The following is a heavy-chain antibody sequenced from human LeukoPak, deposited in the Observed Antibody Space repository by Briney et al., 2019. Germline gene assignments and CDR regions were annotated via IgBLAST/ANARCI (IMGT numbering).Heavy chain of an antibody. CDR1: GFTFSSYS. J-gene: IGHJ4*02. D-gene: IGHD2-2*01. V-gene: IGHV3-23*01. Sequence: GGSLRLSCASSGFTFSSYSMSWVRQAPGKGLEWVSGISGSGGSTDYADSVKGRFTISRDNSKNTLYLQMNSLRVEDTAVYYCAKDPGYQVVYCFDYWGQGTLVTDSS. CDR3: AKDPGYQVVYCFDY. CDR2: ISGSGGST.